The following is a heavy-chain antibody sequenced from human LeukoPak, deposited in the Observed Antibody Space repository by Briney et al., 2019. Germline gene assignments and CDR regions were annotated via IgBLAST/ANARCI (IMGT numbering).Heavy chain of an antibody. CDR3: ARGQDIVVVPTAMHPPGWFDP. V-gene: IGHV3-33*08. CDR2: IWYEGSKK. Sequence: GGSLRHSCVAPGFTFASYGMYWVRQAPGKGLERVAVIWYEGSKKYYADSVKGRFTISRDNSKNSLYLQMNSLRAGDTAVYYCARGQDIVVVPTAMHPPGWFDPWGQGNLVTVSS. D-gene: IGHD2-2*01. CDR1: GFTFASYG. J-gene: IGHJ5*02.